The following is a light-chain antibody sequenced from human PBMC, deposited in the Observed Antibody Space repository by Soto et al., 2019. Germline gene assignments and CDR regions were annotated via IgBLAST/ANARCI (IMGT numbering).Light chain of an antibody. CDR1: QSVSSY. J-gene: IGKJ5*01. V-gene: IGKV3-11*01. Sequence: EIVLTQSPATLSLSPGERATFSCRASQSVSSYLGWYQQKPGQAPRLLIYDASTRATGIAARFSGSGSRTDFTLTISSLEPEDFAVYYCQQHNNWPPSITFGQGTRLEIK. CDR3: QQHNNWPPSIT. CDR2: DAS.